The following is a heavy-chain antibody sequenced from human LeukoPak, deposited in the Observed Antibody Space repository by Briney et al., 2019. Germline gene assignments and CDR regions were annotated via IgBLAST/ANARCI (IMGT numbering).Heavy chain of an antibody. J-gene: IGHJ6*02. D-gene: IGHD4-17*01. CDR1: GGSISSYY. Sequence: SETLSLTCTVSGGSISSYYWSWIRQPAGKGLEWIGRIYTSGSTNYNPSLKSRVTMSVDTSKNQFSLKLSSVTAADTAVYYCARDPLYGDYQNYYYYGMDVWGQGTTVTVSS. CDR3: ARDPLYGDYQNYYYYGMDV. CDR2: IYTSGST. V-gene: IGHV4-4*07.